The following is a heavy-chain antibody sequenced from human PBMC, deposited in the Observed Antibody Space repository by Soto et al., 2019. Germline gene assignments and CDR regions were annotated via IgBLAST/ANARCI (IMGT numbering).Heavy chain of an antibody. J-gene: IGHJ4*02. Sequence: EVQLVESGGGLVQPGRSLRLSCAASGFTFDDYAMHWVRQAPGKGLEWVSGISWNSGSIGYADSVKGRFTISRDNAKNSLYLQMNSLRAEDTALYYCAKLGHYYDSSGYYDWGQGTLVTVSS. CDR3: AKLGHYYDSSGYYD. CDR2: ISWNSGSI. V-gene: IGHV3-9*01. CDR1: GFTFDDYA. D-gene: IGHD3-22*01.